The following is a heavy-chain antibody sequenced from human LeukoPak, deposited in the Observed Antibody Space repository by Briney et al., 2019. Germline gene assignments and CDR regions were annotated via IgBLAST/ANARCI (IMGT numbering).Heavy chain of an antibody. V-gene: IGHV7-4-1*02. J-gene: IGHJ6*02. CDR1: GYDFSIYT. Sequence: ASVKVSCKPSGYDFSIYTLNWVRQVPGQGPEWMGWMNTNTGKATYAQDFRGRFVFSFDSSVSTAYLDITSLQAADTAVYYCAREEGGLDVWGQGTTVIVSS. CDR3: AREEGGLDV. CDR2: MNTNTGKA.